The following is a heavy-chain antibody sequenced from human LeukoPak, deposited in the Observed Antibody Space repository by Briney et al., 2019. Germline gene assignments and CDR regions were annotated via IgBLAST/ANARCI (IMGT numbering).Heavy chain of an antibody. Sequence: TSETLSLTCTVSGGSISSYYWSWIRQPPGRGLGWIGYIYYSGSTNYNPSLKSRVTISVDTSKNQFSLKLSSVTAADTAVYYCARGIDILTGYPSYYFDYWGQGTLVTVSS. J-gene: IGHJ4*02. CDR3: ARGIDILTGYPSYYFDY. CDR1: GGSISSYY. CDR2: IYYSGST. D-gene: IGHD3-9*01. V-gene: IGHV4-59*01.